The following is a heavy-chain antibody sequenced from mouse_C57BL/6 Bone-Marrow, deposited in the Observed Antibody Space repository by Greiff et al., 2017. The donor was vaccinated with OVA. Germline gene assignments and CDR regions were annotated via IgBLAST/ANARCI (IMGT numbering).Heavy chain of an antibody. D-gene: IGHD1-1*01. CDR2: IYPGSGNT. V-gene: IGHV1-76*01. J-gene: IGHJ3*01. Sequence: VKLQESGAELVRPGASVKLSCKASGYTFTDYYINWVKQRPGQGLEWIARIYPGSGNTYYNEKFKGKATLTAEKSSSTAYMQLSSLTSEDSAVYFCANYYGSAYWGQGTLVTVSA. CDR1: GYTFTDYY. CDR3: ANYYGSAY.